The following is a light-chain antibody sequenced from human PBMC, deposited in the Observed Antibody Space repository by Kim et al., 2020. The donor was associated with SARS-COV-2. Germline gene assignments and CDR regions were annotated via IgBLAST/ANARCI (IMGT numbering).Light chain of an antibody. Sequence: DIQMTQSPSTLSASVRDRVTITCRASQSINNWLAWYQQKPGKAPKLLLYKASSLESGVPSRFSGSGSGTEFSLTISSLQPDDFATYYCHQYNSYPRTFGQGTKLEI. CDR1: QSINNW. CDR2: KAS. CDR3: HQYNSYPRT. J-gene: IGKJ2*01. V-gene: IGKV1-5*03.